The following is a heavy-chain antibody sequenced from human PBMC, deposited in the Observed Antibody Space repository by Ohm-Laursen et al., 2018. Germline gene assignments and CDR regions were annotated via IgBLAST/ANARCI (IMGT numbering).Heavy chain of an antibody. V-gene: IGHV4-31*03. CDR3: AKSGSSGYYWPRFDY. CDR1: GGSISSGGYY. J-gene: IGHJ4*02. D-gene: IGHD3-22*01. Sequence: TLSLTCTVSGGSISSGGYYWSWIRQHPGKGLEWIGYIYYSGSTYYNPSLKSRVTISVDTSKNQFSLKLSSVTAADTALYYCAKSGSSGYYWPRFDYWGQGTLVTVSS. CDR2: IYYSGST.